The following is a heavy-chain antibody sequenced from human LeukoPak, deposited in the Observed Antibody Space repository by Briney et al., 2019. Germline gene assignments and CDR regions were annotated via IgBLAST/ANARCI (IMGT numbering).Heavy chain of an antibody. CDR3: ASEDMVRAQIDY. J-gene: IGHJ4*02. D-gene: IGHD3-10*01. Sequence: PGGSLRLSCAASGFTFSSYSMNWVRQAPGKGLEWVSSISSSSSYIYYADSVKGRFTISRDNAKNSLYLQMNSLRAEDTAVYYCASEDMVRAQIDYWGQGTLVTVSS. V-gene: IGHV3-21*01. CDR1: GFTFSSYS. CDR2: ISSSSSYI.